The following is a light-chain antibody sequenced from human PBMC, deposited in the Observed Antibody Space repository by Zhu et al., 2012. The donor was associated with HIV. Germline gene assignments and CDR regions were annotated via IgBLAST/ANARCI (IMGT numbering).Light chain of an antibody. V-gene: IGKV1-5*03. CDR2: KAS. J-gene: IGKJ2*02. Sequence: IQMTQSPSTLSASVGDTVTITCRASQFIDNWLAWYQQKPGKAPNVLIYKASNLRSGVPSRFSGSGSGTEFTLTISSLQPDDFATYYCQQYNNYRCTFGQGTKVEMK. CDR1: QFIDNW. CDR3: QQYNNYRCT.